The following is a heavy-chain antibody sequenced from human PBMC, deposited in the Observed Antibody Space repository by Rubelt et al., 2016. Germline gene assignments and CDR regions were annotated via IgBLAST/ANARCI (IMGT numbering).Heavy chain of an antibody. D-gene: IGHD3-10*01. CDR2: ISGSGDDT. CDR1: GFTFSGSA. Sequence: EQVVESGGGLVQPGGSLKLSCAASGFTFSGSAMHWVRQIPGKGLEWVSGISGSGDDTYYADSVKGRFIISRDNSKNTLYLQMNSLGAEDTAVYYCARRFGEPDWWGQGTLVTVSS. V-gene: IGHV3-23*04. CDR3: ARRFGEPDW. J-gene: IGHJ4*02.